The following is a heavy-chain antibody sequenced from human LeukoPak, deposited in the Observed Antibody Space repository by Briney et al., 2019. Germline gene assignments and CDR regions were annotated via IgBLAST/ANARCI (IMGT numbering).Heavy chain of an antibody. D-gene: IGHD1-1*01. V-gene: IGHV4-39*01. J-gene: IGHJ4*02. CDR2: IYYSGST. Sequence: PSETLSLTCTVSGGSISSSSYYWGWIRQPPGKGLEWIGSIYYSGSTYYNPSLKSRVTISVDTSKNQFSLKLSSVTAADTAVYYCARGILGTTGTPLFDYWGQGTLVTVSS. CDR1: GGSISSSSYY. CDR3: ARGILGTTGTPLFDY.